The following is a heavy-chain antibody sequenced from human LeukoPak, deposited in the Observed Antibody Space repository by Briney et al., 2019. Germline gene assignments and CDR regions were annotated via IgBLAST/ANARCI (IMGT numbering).Heavy chain of an antibody. CDR2: ISGTSNTI. Sequence: GGSLRLSCIGSGFTFSSYSMNWVRQAPGKGLEWLSYISGTSNTIYYADSVKGRFTVSRDNAKNSLYLQMNSLRADDTAIYYCARDLGSYSSGWYMGFDYWGQGTLVTVSS. CDR3: ARDLGSYSSGWYMGFDY. V-gene: IGHV3-48*01. J-gene: IGHJ4*02. D-gene: IGHD6-19*01. CDR1: GFTFSSYS.